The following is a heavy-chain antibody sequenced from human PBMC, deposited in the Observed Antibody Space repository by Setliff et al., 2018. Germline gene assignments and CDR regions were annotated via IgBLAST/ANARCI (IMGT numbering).Heavy chain of an antibody. D-gene: IGHD3-9*01. J-gene: IGHJ4*02. CDR3: ARTLYDYDILTGPGYYFDY. Sequence: SETLSLTCTVSGGSISSSSYYWGWIRQPPGKGLEWIGSIYYSGSTYYNPSLKGRVTISVDTSKNQFSLKLSSVTAADTAVYYCARTLYDYDILTGPGYYFDYWGQGTLVTVSS. V-gene: IGHV4-39*07. CDR1: GGSISSSSYY. CDR2: IYYSGST.